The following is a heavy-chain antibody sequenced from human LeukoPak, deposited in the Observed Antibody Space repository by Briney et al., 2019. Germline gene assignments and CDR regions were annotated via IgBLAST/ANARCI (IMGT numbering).Heavy chain of an antibody. J-gene: IGHJ5*02. D-gene: IGHD3-3*01. CDR2: IRYDGSNK. CDR3: AKDRRGRFLEWLSDEDNWFDP. Sequence: GSLRLSSAASGFTFSSYGMHWVRPAPGKGLGWVAFIRYDGSNKYYADSVKGRFTISRDNSKNTLYLQMNSLRAEDTAVYYCAKDRRGRFLEWLSDEDNWFDPWGQGTLVTVSS. CDR1: GFTFSSYG. V-gene: IGHV3-30*02.